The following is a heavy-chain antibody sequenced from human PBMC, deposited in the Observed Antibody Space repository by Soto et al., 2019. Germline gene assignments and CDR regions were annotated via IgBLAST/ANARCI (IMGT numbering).Heavy chain of an antibody. CDR2: ISFSGTT. D-gene: IGHD5-12*01. CDR3: ARDGRGYSGYSYDS. Sequence: SETLSLTCTVSGDSSTRSYWSWIRQPPGKGLEWIGYISFSGTTNYNPPLKSRVTISLDTSKTQFSLKLSSVTAADTAVYYCARDGRGYSGYSYDSWGQGTLVTVSS. J-gene: IGHJ4*02. CDR1: GDSSTRSY. V-gene: IGHV4-59*01.